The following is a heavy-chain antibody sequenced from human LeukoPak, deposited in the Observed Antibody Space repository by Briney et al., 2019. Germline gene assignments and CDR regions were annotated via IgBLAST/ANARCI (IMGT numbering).Heavy chain of an antibody. CDR3: ATAYCGGDCHRSPNDAFDI. D-gene: IGHD2-21*02. CDR2: IYSGGST. Sequence: GGSLRLSCAASGFTVSSNYMSWVRQAPGKGLEWVSVIYSGGSTYYADSVKGRFTISRDNSKNTLYLQMNSLRAEDTAVYYCATAYCGGDCHRSPNDAFDIWGQGTMVTVSS. V-gene: IGHV3-53*01. J-gene: IGHJ3*02. CDR1: GFTVSSNY.